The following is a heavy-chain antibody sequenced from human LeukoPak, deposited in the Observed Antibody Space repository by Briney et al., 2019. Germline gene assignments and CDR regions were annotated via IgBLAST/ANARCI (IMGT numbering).Heavy chain of an antibody. CDR3: ARVRAITGTTGYYFDY. CDR1: GYTFTSYG. V-gene: IGHV1-18*01. J-gene: IGHJ4*02. Sequence: ASVKVSCKASGYTFTSYGISWVRQAPGQGLEWMGWISAYNGNTNYAQKLQGRVTITADESTSTAYMELSSLRSEDTAVYYCARVRAITGTTGYYFDYWGQGTLVTVSS. D-gene: IGHD1-7*01. CDR2: ISAYNGNT.